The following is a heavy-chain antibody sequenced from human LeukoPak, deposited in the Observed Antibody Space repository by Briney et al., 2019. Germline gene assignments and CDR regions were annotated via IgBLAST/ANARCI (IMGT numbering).Heavy chain of an antibody. J-gene: IGHJ6*03. CDR2: ISAYNGNT. CDR3: ARALSARFLEWLPNYYYYMDV. V-gene: IGHV1-18*01. D-gene: IGHD3-3*01. CDR1: GYTFTSYG. Sequence: ASVKVSCKASGYTFTSYGISWVRQAPGQGLEWMGWISAYNGNTNYAQKLQGRVTMTTDTSTSTAYMELGSLRSDDTAVYYCARALSARFLEWLPNYYYYMDVWGKGTTVTVSS.